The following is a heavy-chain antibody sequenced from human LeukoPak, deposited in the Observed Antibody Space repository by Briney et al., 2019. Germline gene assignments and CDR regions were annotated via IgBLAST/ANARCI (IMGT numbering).Heavy chain of an antibody. CDR3: ASSYGDYVNFDY. V-gene: IGHV1-69*05. J-gene: IGHJ4*02. D-gene: IGHD4-17*01. CDR1: GGTFSSYA. CDR2: IIPIFGTA. Sequence: SVKVSCKASGGTFSSYAISWVRQAPGQGLEWMGGIIPIFGTANYAQKFQGRVTIATDESTSTAYMELSSLRSEDTAVYYCASSYGDYVNFDYWGQGTLVTVSS.